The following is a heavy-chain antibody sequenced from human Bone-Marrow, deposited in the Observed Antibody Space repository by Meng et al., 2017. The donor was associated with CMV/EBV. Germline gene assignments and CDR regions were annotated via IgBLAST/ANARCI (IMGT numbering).Heavy chain of an antibody. Sequence: SETLSLTCTVSGGSISSSRYYWGWIRQPPGKGLEWIGSIYYSGSTYYNPSLKSRVTISVDTSQSQFFLELSSVTAADTAVYYCARVLRSDYYYYFYPMDGWGQGTTVTVSS. CDR1: GGSISSSRYY. J-gene: IGHJ6*02. CDR3: ARVLRSDYYYYFYPMDG. V-gene: IGHV4-39*07. D-gene: IGHD3-10*01. CDR2: IYYSGST.